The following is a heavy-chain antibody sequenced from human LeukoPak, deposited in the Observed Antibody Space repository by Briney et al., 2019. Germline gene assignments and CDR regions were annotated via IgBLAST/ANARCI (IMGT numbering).Heavy chain of an antibody. CDR3: ATNRVAAAGDD. J-gene: IGHJ1*01. D-gene: IGHD6-13*01. CDR2: IRPDGSGT. Sequence: PGGSLRLSCAASGFTFSSYWMTWVRQAPGKGLEWVANIRPDGSGTYYVDSVKGRFTISRDNAKNSLYPQMNSLRAEDTAVYYCATNRVAAAGDDWGQGTLVTVSS. CDR1: GFTFSSYW. V-gene: IGHV3-7*01.